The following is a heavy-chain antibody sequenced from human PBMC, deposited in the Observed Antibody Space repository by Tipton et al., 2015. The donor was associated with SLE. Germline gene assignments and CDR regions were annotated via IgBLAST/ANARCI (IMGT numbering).Heavy chain of an antibody. CDR3: ASDSSGYYYVFDY. CDR2: ISGSGGST. Sequence: GSLRLSCAASGFTFSSYAMSWVRQAPGKGLEWVSAISGSGGSTYYADSVKGRFTISRDNSKNTLYLQMNSLRAEDTAVYYCASDSSGYYYVFDYWGQGTLVTVSS. D-gene: IGHD3-22*01. V-gene: IGHV3-23*01. CDR1: GFTFSSYA. J-gene: IGHJ4*02.